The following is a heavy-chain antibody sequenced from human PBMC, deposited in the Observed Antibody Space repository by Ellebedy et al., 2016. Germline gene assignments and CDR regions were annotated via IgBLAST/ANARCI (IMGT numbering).Heavy chain of an antibody. CDR3: ARDRNSYGMDV. J-gene: IGHJ6*02. CDR1: GFTFDDYA. V-gene: IGHV3-9*01. D-gene: IGHD5-24*01. Sequence: GGSLRLSCAASGFTFDDYAMHWVRQAPGKGLEWVSGISWNSGSIGYADSVKGRFTISRDNSKNTLYLQMNSLRAEDTAVYYCARDRNSYGMDVWGQGTTVTVSS. CDR2: ISWNSGSI.